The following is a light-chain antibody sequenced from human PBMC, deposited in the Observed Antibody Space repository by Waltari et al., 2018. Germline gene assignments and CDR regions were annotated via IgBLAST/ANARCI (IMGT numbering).Light chain of an antibody. J-gene: IGLJ2*01. CDR3: NSYPVNTNLL. CDR1: SSDVGGYNS. CDR2: EVS. Sequence: QSALTQPPAASGSPGQSVAISCTGTSSDVGGYNSVSCYHPPPGEAPNLLIYEVSRRPSGVPDRFSGSKSGNPAFLTVSGLQPEDEADYFCNSYPVNTNLLFGGGTKLTVL. V-gene: IGLV2-8*01.